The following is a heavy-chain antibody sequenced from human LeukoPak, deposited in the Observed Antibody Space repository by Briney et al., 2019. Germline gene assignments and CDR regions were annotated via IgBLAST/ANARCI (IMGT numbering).Heavy chain of an antibody. CDR3: ARIQMVRGVNFDY. V-gene: IGHV4-61*02. J-gene: IGHJ4*02. Sequence: SQTLSLTCTVSGASTSSGLYYWNWFRQPAGKGLEYIGRIYNSGSTNYNPSLKSRVTISVDTPKNQFSLKLSSVTAADTAVYYCARIQMVRGVNFDYWGQGTLVTVSS. D-gene: IGHD3-10*01. CDR1: GASTSSGLYY. CDR2: IYNSGST.